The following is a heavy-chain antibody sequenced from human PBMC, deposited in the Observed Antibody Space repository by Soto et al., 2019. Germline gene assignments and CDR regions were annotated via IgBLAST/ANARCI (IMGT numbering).Heavy chain of an antibody. J-gene: IGHJ4*02. V-gene: IGHV4-31*03. CDR2: IYYSGST. Sequence: SETLSLTCTVSGGSISSGGYYWSWIRQHPGKGLEWIGYIYYSGSTYYNPSLKSRVTISVDTSKNQFSLKLSSVTAADTAVYYCAREHDSSGYSGLSFDYWGQGTLVTVSS. CDR1: GGSISSGGYY. D-gene: IGHD3-22*01. CDR3: AREHDSSGYSGLSFDY.